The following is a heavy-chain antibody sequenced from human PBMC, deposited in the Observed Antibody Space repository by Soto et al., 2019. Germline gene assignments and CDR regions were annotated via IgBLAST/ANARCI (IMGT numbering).Heavy chain of an antibody. Sequence: GGSLRLSCAASGFTFSSYAMSWVRQAPGKGLEWVSAISGSGGSTYYADSVKGRFTISRDNSKNTLYLQMNSLRAEDTAVYYCAKVVLEWLLSNWFDPWGQGTLVTVSS. CDR1: GFTFSSYA. V-gene: IGHV3-23*01. J-gene: IGHJ5*02. CDR2: ISGSGGST. D-gene: IGHD3-3*01. CDR3: AKVVLEWLLSNWFDP.